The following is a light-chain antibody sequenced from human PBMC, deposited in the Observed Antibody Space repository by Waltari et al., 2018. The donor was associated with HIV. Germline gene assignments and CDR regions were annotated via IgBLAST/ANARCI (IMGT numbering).Light chain of an antibody. J-gene: IGLJ3*02. V-gene: IGLV1-40*01. CDR2: GNP. CDR1: SSNIGTNYD. CDR3: QSYDNTVNGWV. Sequence: QSVLTQPPSVSGAPGQNVTVSCTGSSSNIGTNYDVHWYQFLPGEVPKLLISGNPNRPAGVPVRFSGSSVGTSAFLAITGLQPADEAYYYWQSYDNTVNGWVFGGGTRVTVL.